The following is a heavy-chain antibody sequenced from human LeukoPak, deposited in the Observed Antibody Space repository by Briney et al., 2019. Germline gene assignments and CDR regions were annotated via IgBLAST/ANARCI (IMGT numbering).Heavy chain of an antibody. D-gene: IGHD4-17*01. J-gene: IGHJ4*02. Sequence: PGGSLRLSCAASGFTFSSYAKSWVRQAPGKGLEWGSSISGSGGNTFYADSVKGRFTISRDNSKNTLYLQMNSLRAEDTAAYHCAKGRNEDGDAALDYWGQGTLVTVSS. CDR2: ISGSGGNT. CDR1: GFTFSSYA. CDR3: AKGRNEDGDAALDY. V-gene: IGHV3-23*01.